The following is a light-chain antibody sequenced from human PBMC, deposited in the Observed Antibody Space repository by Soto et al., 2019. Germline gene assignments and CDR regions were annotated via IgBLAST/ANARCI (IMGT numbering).Light chain of an antibody. CDR3: QHYSIFPHT. J-gene: IGKJ1*01. CDR1: QSVSSSY. V-gene: IGKV3-15*01. Sequence: IEVPQLPASLSGPPGARATLSCRASQSVSSSYLAWYQQKPGQAPRLLIYGASTMATGIPARFSGSGSGTEFILTISSLQTDDFAIYYCQHYSIFPHTFGQGTKVDTK. CDR2: GAS.